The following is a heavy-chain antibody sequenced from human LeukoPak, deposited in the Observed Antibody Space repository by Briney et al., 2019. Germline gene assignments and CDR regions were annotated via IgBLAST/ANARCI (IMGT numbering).Heavy chain of an antibody. CDR1: GFTFDDYT. CDR3: AKDSGYGDYLGGYYYVDV. Sequence: GGSLRLSCAASGFTFDDYTMHWVRQAPGKGLEWVSLISWDGGSTYYADSVKGRFTISRDNSKNSLYLQMNSLRTEDTALYYCAKDSGYGDYLGGYYYVDVWGKGTTVTVSS. J-gene: IGHJ6*03. D-gene: IGHD4-17*01. CDR2: ISWDGGST. V-gene: IGHV3-43*01.